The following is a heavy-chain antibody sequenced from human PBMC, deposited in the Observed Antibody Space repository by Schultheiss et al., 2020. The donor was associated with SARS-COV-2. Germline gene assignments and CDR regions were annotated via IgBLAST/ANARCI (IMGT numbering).Heavy chain of an antibody. CDR1: GYTLTELS. CDR3: ATVGGYDFWSGYYSAFDI. V-gene: IGHV1-24*01. Sequence: ASVKVSCKVSGYTLTELSMHWVRQAPGKGLEWMGGFDPEDGETIYAQKFQGRVTMTEDTSTDTAYMELSSLRSEDTAMYYCATVGGYDFWSGYYSAFDIWGQGTMVTVSS. D-gene: IGHD3-3*01. J-gene: IGHJ3*02. CDR2: FDPEDGET.